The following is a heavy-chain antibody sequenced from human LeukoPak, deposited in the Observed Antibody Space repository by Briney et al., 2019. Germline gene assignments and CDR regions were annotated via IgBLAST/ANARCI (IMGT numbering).Heavy chain of an antibody. CDR1: GGSISSSSSF. Sequence: SETLSLTCTVSGGSISSSSSFWGWIRQPPGTGLEWIGHIKNGGSTNYNPSLKSRVTISVDTSKNQFSLKLSSVTAADTAVYYCAREEVAAAGNDAFDIWGQGTMVTVSS. CDR2: IKNGGST. D-gene: IGHD6-13*01. J-gene: IGHJ3*02. CDR3: AREEVAAAGNDAFDI. V-gene: IGHV4-39*07.